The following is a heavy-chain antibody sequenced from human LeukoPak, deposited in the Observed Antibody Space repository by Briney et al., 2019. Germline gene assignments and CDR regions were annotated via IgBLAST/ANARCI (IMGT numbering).Heavy chain of an antibody. Sequence: GDSLRLSCAASGFTFTKYWMTWVRQAPGKGLEWVGNIKQDGSDKNYMDSVKGRFTISRDNTKNSVYLQMSSLRAEDTAVYYCARGQYDSSGYYYLDYWGQGTLVTVSS. CDR3: ARGQYDSSGYYYLDY. CDR2: IKQDGSDK. J-gene: IGHJ4*02. D-gene: IGHD3-22*01. CDR1: GFTFTKYW. V-gene: IGHV3-7*01.